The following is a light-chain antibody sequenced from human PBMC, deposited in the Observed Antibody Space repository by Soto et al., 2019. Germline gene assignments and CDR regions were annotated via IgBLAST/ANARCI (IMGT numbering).Light chain of an antibody. J-gene: IGLJ2*01. CDR3: SSYTSSSTVV. CDR2: DVS. Sequence: QSALTQPASVAGSPGQSITISCTGTSSDVGGYNYVSWYQQHPGKAPKLMVYDVSNRPSGVSTGFSGSKSGTTASLTISGLQAEDEADYYCSSYTSSSTVVFGGGTKLTVL. CDR1: SSDVGGYNY. V-gene: IGLV2-14*01.